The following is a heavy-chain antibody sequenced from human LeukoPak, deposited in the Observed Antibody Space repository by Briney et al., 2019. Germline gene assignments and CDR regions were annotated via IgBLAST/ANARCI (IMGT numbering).Heavy chain of an antibody. Sequence: KPGGSLRLSCAASGFTFSDYYMSWIRQAPGKGLEWVSYISSSGSTIYYADSVKGRFTISRDNAKNSLYLQMNSLRAEDTALYYCAKDITPRLRYFDWLTAFDIWGQGTMVTVSS. CDR2: ISSSGSTI. V-gene: IGHV3-11*01. CDR3: AKDITPRLRYFDWLTAFDI. J-gene: IGHJ3*02. CDR1: GFTFSDYY. D-gene: IGHD3-9*01.